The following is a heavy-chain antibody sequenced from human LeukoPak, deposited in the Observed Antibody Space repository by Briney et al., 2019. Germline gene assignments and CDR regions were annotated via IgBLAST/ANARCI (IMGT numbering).Heavy chain of an antibody. J-gene: IGHJ4*02. D-gene: IGHD3-9*01. CDR2: ISAYNGNT. CDR3: ARVRAYYDILTGYYYFDY. Sequence: GASVKVSCKASGYTFTSYGISWVRQAPGQGLEWMGWISAYNGNTNYAQKLQGSVTMTTDTSTSTAYMELRSLRSDDTAVYYCARVRAYYDILTGYYYFDYWGQGTLVTVSS. CDR1: GYTFTSYG. V-gene: IGHV1-18*01.